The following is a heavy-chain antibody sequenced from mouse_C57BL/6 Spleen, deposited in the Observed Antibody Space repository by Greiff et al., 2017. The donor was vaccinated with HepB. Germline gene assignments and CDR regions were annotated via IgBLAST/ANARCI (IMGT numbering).Heavy chain of an antibody. CDR1: GYTFTSYW. CDR2: IYPGNSDT. D-gene: IGHD2-4*01. J-gene: IGHJ3*01. Sequence: EVKLQQSGTVLARPGASVKMSCKTSGYTFTSYWMHWVKQRPGQGLEWIGAIYPGNSDTSYNQKFKGKAKLTAVTSASTAYMELSSLTNEDSAVYYCTRGVYDYDQTAWFAYWGQGTLVTVSA. V-gene: IGHV1-5*01. CDR3: TRGVYDYDQTAWFAY.